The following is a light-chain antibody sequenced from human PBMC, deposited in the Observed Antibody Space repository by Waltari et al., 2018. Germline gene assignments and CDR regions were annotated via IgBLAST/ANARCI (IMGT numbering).Light chain of an antibody. CDR2: EVT. V-gene: IGLV2-14*01. CDR3: SSYRGSKTLLYV. Sequence: QSALTQPAPVSGSPGQSITISCTGTTSDAGGYNYFPWYQHYPGKAPNLIIYEVTNPPSGVSNRFSGSKSGNTASLTISGLQSEDEADYFCSSYRGSKTLLYVFGAGTTVTVL. CDR1: TSDAGGYNY. J-gene: IGLJ1*01.